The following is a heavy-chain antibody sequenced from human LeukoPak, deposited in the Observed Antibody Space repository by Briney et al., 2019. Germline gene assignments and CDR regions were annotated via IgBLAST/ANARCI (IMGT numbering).Heavy chain of an antibody. Sequence: ASVKVSCKASGGTFSSYAISWVRQAPGQGLEWMGGIIPIFGTANYAQKFQGRVTITADKSTSTAYMELSSLRSEDTAVYYFARGGARVEPRPYYFDYWGQGTLVTVSS. D-gene: IGHD1-1*01. J-gene: IGHJ4*02. CDR3: ARGGARVEPRPYYFDY. CDR2: IIPIFGTA. V-gene: IGHV1-69*06. CDR1: GGTFSSYA.